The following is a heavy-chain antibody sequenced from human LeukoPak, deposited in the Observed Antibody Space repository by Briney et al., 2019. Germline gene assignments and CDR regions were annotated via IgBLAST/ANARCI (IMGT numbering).Heavy chain of an antibody. D-gene: IGHD3-9*01. CDR2: ITSGGDYI. V-gene: IGHV3-21*01. CDR1: GFTLNTFN. CDR3: ARGHYDVLAASYKWTPDY. Sequence: PGGSLRLSCAASGFTLNTFNMKWVRQAPGKGLEWVSSITSGGDYIYYADSVKGRFTTSRDNAKNSLSLQLNSLRVEDTAVYYCARGHYDVLAASYKWTPDYWGQGTLVTVSS. J-gene: IGHJ4*02.